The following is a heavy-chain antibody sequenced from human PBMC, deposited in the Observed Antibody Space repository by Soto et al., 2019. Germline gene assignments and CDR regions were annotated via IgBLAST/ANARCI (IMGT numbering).Heavy chain of an antibody. CDR1: GYTFTHYG. V-gene: IGHV1-18*01. J-gene: IGHJ2*01. Sequence: ASVKVSCKASGYTFTHYGITWVRQAPGQGLEWMGWINSFSGDTNYPQKLQGRLTMTTDTSTNTVYMELRNLRSDDTAVYYCARDLHSGGKYWYFDIWGRGXLVTVYS. D-gene: IGHD2-15*01. CDR2: INSFSGDT. CDR3: ARDLHSGGKYWYFDI.